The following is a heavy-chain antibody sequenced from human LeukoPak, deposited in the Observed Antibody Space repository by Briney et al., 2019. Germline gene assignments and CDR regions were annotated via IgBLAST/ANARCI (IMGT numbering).Heavy chain of an antibody. CDR2: INHSGST. V-gene: IGHV4-4*02. J-gene: IGHJ5*02. Sequence: SGTLSLTCAVSGGSISSSNWWSWVRQPPGKGLEWIGEINHSGSTNYNPSLKSRVTISVDKSKNQFSLKLSSVTAADTAVYFCARDRGAFTWNSGSWGQGTLVTVSS. D-gene: IGHD1-7*01. CDR3: ARDRGAFTWNSGS. CDR1: GGSISSSNW.